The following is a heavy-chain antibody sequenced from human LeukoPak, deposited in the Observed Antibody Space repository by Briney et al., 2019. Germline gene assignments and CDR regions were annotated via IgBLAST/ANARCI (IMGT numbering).Heavy chain of an antibody. CDR1: GGSISSTSYY. CDR3: ARLVVPAAMGHGLDY. V-gene: IGHV4-39*01. J-gene: IGHJ4*02. CDR2: IYYSGNT. D-gene: IGHD2-2*01. Sequence: PSETLSLTCIVSGGSISSTSYYWGWIRQPPGKGLEWIGTIYYSGNTYYNPSLKSRVTISVETSKNQFSLQLSSVTAADTAVYYCARLVVPAAMGHGLDYWGQGTMVTVSA.